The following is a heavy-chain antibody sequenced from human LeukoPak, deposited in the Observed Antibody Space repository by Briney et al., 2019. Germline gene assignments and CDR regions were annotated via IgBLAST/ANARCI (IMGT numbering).Heavy chain of an antibody. Sequence: GGSLRLSCAASGFTFSSFAIHWVRQAPGKGLEWVAVISYDGSNKYYADSVKGRFTISRDNSKNTLYLQMNSLRAEDTAVYYCATEQLWLAGYYYYYYMDVWGKGTTVTVSS. CDR2: ISYDGSNK. CDR1: GFTFSSFA. V-gene: IGHV3-30-3*01. CDR3: ATEQLWLAGYYYYYYMDV. D-gene: IGHD5-18*01. J-gene: IGHJ6*03.